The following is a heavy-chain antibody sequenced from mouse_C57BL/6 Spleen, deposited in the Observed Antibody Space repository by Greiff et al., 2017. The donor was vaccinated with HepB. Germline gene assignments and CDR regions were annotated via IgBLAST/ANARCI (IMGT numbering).Heavy chain of an antibody. D-gene: IGHD2-4*01. V-gene: IGHV5-4*03. CDR3: ASYDYDGLAY. CDR2: ISDGGSYT. Sequence: EVKLMESGGGLVKPGGSLKLSCAASGFTFSSYAMSWVRQTPEKRLEWVATISDGGSYTYYPDNVKGRFTISRDNAKNNLYLQMSHLKSEDTAMYYCASYDYDGLAYWGQGTLVTVSA. CDR1: GFTFSSYA. J-gene: IGHJ3*01.